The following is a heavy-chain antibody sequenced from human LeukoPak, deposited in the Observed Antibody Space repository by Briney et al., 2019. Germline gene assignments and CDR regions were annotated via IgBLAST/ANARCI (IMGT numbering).Heavy chain of an antibody. CDR2: IIPIFGTA. CDR3: TGYEPHDAFDI. CDR1: GGTFSSYA. Sequence: SVKVSCKASGGTFSSYAISWVRQAPGQGLEWMGRIIPIFGTANYAQKFQGRVTITTDESTSTAYMELSSLRSEDTAVYYCTGYEPHDAFDIWGQGTMVTVSP. V-gene: IGHV1-69*05. D-gene: IGHD1-14*01. J-gene: IGHJ3*02.